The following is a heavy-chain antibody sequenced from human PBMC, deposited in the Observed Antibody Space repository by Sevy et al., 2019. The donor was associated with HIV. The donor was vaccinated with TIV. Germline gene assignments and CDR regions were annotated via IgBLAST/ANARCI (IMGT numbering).Heavy chain of an antibody. D-gene: IGHD4-17*01. CDR1: GFTFSSYG. CDR2: IYYDGNNK. Sequence: GGSLRLSCAASGFTFSSYGMHWVRQAPGKGLEWVAVIYYDGNNKYYADSVKGRFTISRDNSKNTLYLQMNSLRAEDTAVYYSARDSNDYGDYRLSYYFDYWGQGTLVTVSS. CDR3: ARDSNDYGDYRLSYYFDY. J-gene: IGHJ4*02. V-gene: IGHV3-33*01.